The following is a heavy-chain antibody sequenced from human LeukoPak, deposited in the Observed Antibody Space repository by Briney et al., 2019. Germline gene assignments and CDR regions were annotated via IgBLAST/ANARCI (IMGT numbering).Heavy chain of an antibody. CDR2: VYYTGVT. Sequence: SETLSLTCTVSGGYIITSGHYWGWIRHPPGKGLEWIGSVYYTGVTSTNPFFRSRMSISVDTSKNQFSLNLTSVTAADAAVYYYARDRSSSGGHNWFDPWGQGTLVTVSS. CDR3: ARDRSSSGGHNWFDP. D-gene: IGHD4-23*01. V-gene: IGHV4-39*07. J-gene: IGHJ5*02. CDR1: GGYIITSGHY.